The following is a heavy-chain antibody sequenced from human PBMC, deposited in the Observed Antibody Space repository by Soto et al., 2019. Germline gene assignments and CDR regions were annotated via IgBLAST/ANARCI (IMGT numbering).Heavy chain of an antibody. CDR1: GFTFSSYS. J-gene: IGHJ6*04. V-gene: IGHV3-21*01. CDR3: ARVPDYDFWSGYYTASTSPCPLDV. Sequence: GGSLRLSCAASGFTFSSYSMNWVRQAPGKGLEWVSSISSSSSYIYYADSVKGRFTISRDNAKNSLYLQMNSLRAEDTAVYYCARVPDYDFWSGYYTASTSPCPLDVWGKGTTVTVSS. D-gene: IGHD3-3*01. CDR2: ISSSSSYI.